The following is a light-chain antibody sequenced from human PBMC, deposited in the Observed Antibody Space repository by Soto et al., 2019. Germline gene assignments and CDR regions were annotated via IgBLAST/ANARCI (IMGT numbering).Light chain of an antibody. Sequence: LTQPASVSGSPGQSITISCSGTSSDIGSYDHVAWYQQFPGKNPKLIIYAVSDRPSGVSDRFSGSKSGISASLTISGLQTEDEADYYCISYTDRQSYLFGTGTKVTVL. CDR3: ISYTDRQSYL. CDR2: AVS. CDR1: SSDIGSYDH. V-gene: IGLV2-14*03. J-gene: IGLJ1*01.